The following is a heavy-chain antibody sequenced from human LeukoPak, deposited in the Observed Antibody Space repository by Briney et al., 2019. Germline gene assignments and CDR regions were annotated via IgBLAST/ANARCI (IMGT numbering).Heavy chain of an antibody. V-gene: IGHV1-69*04. Sequence: SVKLSFTSAAGIFSIYANYMEWDAPGQGLEWMGRIIPILGIANYAQKFQGRVTITADKSTSTAYMALSSLRSEDTAVYYCAVLDGNMAITHLDYWGQGTLVTVSS. CDR2: IIPILGIA. CDR3: AVLDGNMAITHLDY. CDR1: AGIFSIYA. D-gene: IGHD5-24*01. J-gene: IGHJ4*02.